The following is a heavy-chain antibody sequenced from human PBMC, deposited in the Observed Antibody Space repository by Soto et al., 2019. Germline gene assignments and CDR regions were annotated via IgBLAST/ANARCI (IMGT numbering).Heavy chain of an antibody. CDR1: GFTFRTYW. CDR3: PRDGSTSWYSYDYHGMDV. D-gene: IGHD5-18*01. V-gene: IGHV3-7*05. J-gene: IGHJ6*02. CDR2: INQDGSEK. Sequence: EVQLVESGGGLVQPGGSLRLSCAASGFTFRTYWLSWVRQVPGKGLEWVANINQDGSEKNYVDSVKGRFTISRDNAKNSLYLQMSSLRAEDTALYYCPRDGSTSWYSYDYHGMDVWGQGTTVTVSS.